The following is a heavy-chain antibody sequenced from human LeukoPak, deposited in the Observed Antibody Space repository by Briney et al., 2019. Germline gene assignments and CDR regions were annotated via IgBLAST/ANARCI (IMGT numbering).Heavy chain of an antibody. CDR2: INRDGSEK. CDR1: GFNFSNYW. V-gene: IGHV3-7*03. D-gene: IGHD5-18*01. Sequence: SGGSLRLSSAASGFNFSNYWMIWVRQTPGKGLEWVANINRDGSEKYYVDSVEGQFTISRDNAKNSLFLQMNSLRVEDTAVYYCARRRGYSYGRNNYYFDYWGQGTLVTVSS. CDR3: ARRRGYSYGRNNYYFDY. J-gene: IGHJ4*02.